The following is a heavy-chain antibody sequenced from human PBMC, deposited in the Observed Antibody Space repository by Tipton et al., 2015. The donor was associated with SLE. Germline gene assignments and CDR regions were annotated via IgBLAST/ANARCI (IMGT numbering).Heavy chain of an antibody. Sequence: TLSLTCTVSGGSISSGGYYWSWIRQHPGKGLEWIGYIYYSGSPYYNPSLKSRVTISIDTSKNQFSLKLSSVTAADTAVYYCERKRLPDLDFDLWGRGTLVTVSS. CDR1: GGSISSGGYY. CDR2: IYYSGSP. V-gene: IGHV4-31*03. CDR3: ERKRLPDLDFDL. D-gene: IGHD3-16*01. J-gene: IGHJ2*01.